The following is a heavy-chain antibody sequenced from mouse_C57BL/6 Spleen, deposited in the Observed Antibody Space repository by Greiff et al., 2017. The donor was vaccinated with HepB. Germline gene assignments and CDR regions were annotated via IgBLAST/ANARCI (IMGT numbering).Heavy chain of an antibody. D-gene: IGHD2-4*01. CDR1: GYAFSSSW. Sequence: QVQLKESGPELVKPGASVKISCKASGYAFSSSWMNWVKQRPGKGLEWIGRIYPGDGDTNYNGKFKGKATLTADKSSSTAYMQLSSLTSEDSAVHFCASDDSLYYYAMDYWGQGTSVTVPS. J-gene: IGHJ4*01. V-gene: IGHV1-82*01. CDR3: ASDDSLYYYAMDY. CDR2: IYPGDGDT.